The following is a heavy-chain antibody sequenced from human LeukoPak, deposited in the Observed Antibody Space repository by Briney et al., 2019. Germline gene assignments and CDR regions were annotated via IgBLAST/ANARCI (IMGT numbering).Heavy chain of an antibody. CDR3: AKDHLYYFDY. V-gene: IGHV3-30*02. J-gene: IGHJ4*02. CDR1: GFTFSSYA. Sequence: PGGSLRLSCAASGFTFSSYAMSWVRQAPGKGLEWVAFIRYDGSNKYYADSVKGRFTISRDNSKNTLYLQMNSLRAEDTAVYYCAKDHLYYFDYWGQGTLVTVSS. CDR2: IRYDGSNK.